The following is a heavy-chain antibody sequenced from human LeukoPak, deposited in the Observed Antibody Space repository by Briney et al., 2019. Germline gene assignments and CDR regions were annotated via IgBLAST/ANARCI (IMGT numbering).Heavy chain of an antibody. CDR2: ISGSGAAT. V-gene: IGHV3-23*01. CDR3: AKDENYGGKRYFDY. D-gene: IGHD4-23*01. J-gene: IGHJ4*02. Sequence: GGSLRLSCAASGFGFGSYGMNWVRQAPGKGLEWVSFISGSGAATYHADSVKGRFTISRDNSKNRLYLQMNSLRAEDTAVYYCAKDENYGGKRYFDYWGQGTLVTVSS. CDR1: GFGFGSYG.